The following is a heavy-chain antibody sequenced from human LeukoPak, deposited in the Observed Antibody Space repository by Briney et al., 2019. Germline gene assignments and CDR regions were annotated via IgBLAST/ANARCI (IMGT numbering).Heavy chain of an antibody. J-gene: IGHJ6*03. Sequence: SETLSLTCTVSGGSISGSSYYWGWIRQPPGKGLEWIGSNYYSGDTYYNPSLKSRRVTISVDTSKNQFSLRLSSVTAADTAVYYCARHQWHYYYYMGVWGKGSTVTVSS. D-gene: IGHD6-19*01. CDR2: NYYSGDT. CDR1: GGSISGSSYY. CDR3: ARHQWHYYYYMGV. V-gene: IGHV4-39*01.